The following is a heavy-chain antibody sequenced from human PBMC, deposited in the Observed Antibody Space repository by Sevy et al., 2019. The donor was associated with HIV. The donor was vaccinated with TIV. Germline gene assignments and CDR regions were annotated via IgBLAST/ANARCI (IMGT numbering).Heavy chain of an antibody. D-gene: IGHD1-26*01. CDR3: ARARWELLPNYYYMDV. V-gene: IGHV3-53*01. CDR2: IYSGGST. J-gene: IGHJ6*03. CDR1: GFTVSSNY. Sequence: PGGSLRLSCAASGFTVSSNYMSWVRQAPGKGLEWVSVIYSGGSTYYADSVKGRFTISRDNSKNTLYLQMNSLRAEDTAVYYCARARWELLPNYYYMDVWGKGTTVTVSS.